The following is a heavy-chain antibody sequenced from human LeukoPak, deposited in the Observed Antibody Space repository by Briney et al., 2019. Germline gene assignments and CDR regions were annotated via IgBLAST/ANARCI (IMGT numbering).Heavy chain of an antibody. D-gene: IGHD1-14*01. V-gene: IGHV4-34*01. J-gene: IGHJ4*02. CDR3: AARKRVRPFDY. CDR1: GGSFSGYY. CDR2: INHSGST. Sequence: PSETQSLTCAVYGGSFSGYYWSWIRQPPGKGLEWIGEINHSGSTNYNPSLKSRVTISVDTSKNQFSLKLSSVTAADTAVYYCAARKRVRPFDYWGQGTLVTVSS.